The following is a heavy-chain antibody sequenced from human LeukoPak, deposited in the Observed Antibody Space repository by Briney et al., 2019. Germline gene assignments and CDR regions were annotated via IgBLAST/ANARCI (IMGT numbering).Heavy chain of an antibody. CDR2: IAYDGSRA. CDR1: GFTFSSYG. D-gene: IGHD1-14*01. Sequence: GGSLRLSCAASGFTFSSYGMSWVRQAPGKGLDWVAVIAYDGSRAFYADSVKGRFTISRDNSKNTMSVQMDDLRAEDTAVYYCTRYNNDHFDYWGQGTLVTVSS. V-gene: IGHV3-33*08. CDR3: TRYNNDHFDY. J-gene: IGHJ4*02.